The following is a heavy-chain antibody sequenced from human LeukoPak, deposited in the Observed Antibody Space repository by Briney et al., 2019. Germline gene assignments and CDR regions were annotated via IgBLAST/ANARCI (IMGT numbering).Heavy chain of an antibody. D-gene: IGHD1-20*01. CDR3: AAGITGTTSAFDY. J-gene: IGHJ4*02. CDR2: FDPEDGET. CDR1: GYTLTELS. Sequence: ASVKVTCKVSGYTLTELSMHWVRQAPGKVLEWMGGFDPEDGETIYAQKVQGRVTMTEDTSTDTAYMELSSLRSEDTAVYYCAAGITGTTSAFDYWGQGTLVTVSS. V-gene: IGHV1-24*01.